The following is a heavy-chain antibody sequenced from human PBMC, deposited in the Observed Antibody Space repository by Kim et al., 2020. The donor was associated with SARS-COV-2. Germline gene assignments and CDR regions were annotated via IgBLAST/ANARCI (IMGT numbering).Heavy chain of an antibody. V-gene: IGHV1-3*01. D-gene: IGHD2-15*01. Sequence: ASVKVSCKASGYTFTSYAMHWVRQAPGQRLEWMGWINAGNGNTKYSQKFQGRVTITRDTSASTAYMELSSLRSEDTAVYYCARLLRLVAATQGGATSVGYWGQGTLVTVSS. CDR3: ARLLRLVAATQGGATSVGY. CDR2: INAGNGNT. CDR1: GYTFTSYA. J-gene: IGHJ4*02.